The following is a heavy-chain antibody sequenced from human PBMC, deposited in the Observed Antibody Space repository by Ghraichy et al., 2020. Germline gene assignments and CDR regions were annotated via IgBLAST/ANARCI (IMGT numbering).Heavy chain of an antibody. CDR1: GGSISSSSYY. D-gene: IGHD5-18*01. CDR2: IYYSGST. CDR3: ARHLKLWLTLYFDY. J-gene: IGHJ4*02. Sequence: SETLSLTCTVSGGSISSSSYYWGWIRQPPGKGLEWIGSIYYSGSTYYNPSLKSRVTISVDTSKNQFSLKLSSVTAADTAVYYCARHLKLWLTLYFDYWGQGTLVTVSS. V-gene: IGHV4-39*07.